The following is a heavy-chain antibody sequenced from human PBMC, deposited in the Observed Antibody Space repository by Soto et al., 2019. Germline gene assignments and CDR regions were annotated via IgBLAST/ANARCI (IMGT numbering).Heavy chain of an antibody. CDR3: ARDSQGLPAASPGFYYYGMDV. V-gene: IGHV3-53*01. CDR1: GFTVSSNY. D-gene: IGHD2-2*01. CDR2: IYPAGST. J-gene: IGHJ6*02. Sequence: GGSLRLSCAASGFTVSSNYMSWVRQAPGKGLEWVSIIYPAGSTYYADSVQGRFTISRDNSKNTLYLQMNSLRAEDTAVYYCARDSQGLPAASPGFYYYGMDVWGQGTTVTVSS.